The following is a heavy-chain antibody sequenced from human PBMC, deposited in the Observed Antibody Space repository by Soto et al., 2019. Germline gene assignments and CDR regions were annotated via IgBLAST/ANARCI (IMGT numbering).Heavy chain of an antibody. D-gene: IGHD6-13*01. CDR3: ARGGIAAAGTWFDP. CDR1: GGSFSGYY. CDR2: INHSGST. V-gene: IGHV4-34*01. J-gene: IGHJ5*02. Sequence: PSETLSLTCAVYGGSFSGYYWSWIRQPPGKGLEWIGEINHSGSTNYNPSLKSRVTISVDTSKNQFSLKLSSVTAADTAVYYCARGGIAAAGTWFDPRGQGTLVTVSS.